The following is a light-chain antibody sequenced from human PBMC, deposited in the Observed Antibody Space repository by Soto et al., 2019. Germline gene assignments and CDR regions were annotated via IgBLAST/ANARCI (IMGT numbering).Light chain of an antibody. CDR3: QQLNAYPYT. J-gene: IGKJ2*01. V-gene: IGKV1-9*01. CDR1: QGISSY. CDR2: AAY. Sequence: IQLTQSPSSLSASVGDRVTITCRASQGISSYFAWYQQKPGKAPKVLIYAAYTLQSGVPPRFSGSGSGTVFTLTISSLQPEDFATYYCQQLNAYPYTFGQGTQLEIK.